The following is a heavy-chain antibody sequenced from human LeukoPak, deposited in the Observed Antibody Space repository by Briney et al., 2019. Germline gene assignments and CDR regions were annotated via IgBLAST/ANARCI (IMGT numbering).Heavy chain of an antibody. D-gene: IGHD2-2*01. CDR3: AGSLGYCSSTSCYAGEYNWFDP. V-gene: IGHV1-69*06. Sequence: SVKVSCKASGGTFSSYAISWVRQAPGQGLEWMGGIIPIFGTANYAQKFQGRVTITADKSTSTAYMELSSLGSEDTAVHYCAGSLGYCSSTSCYAGEYNWFDPWGQGTLVTVSS. CDR2: IIPIFGTA. CDR1: GGTFSSYA. J-gene: IGHJ5*02.